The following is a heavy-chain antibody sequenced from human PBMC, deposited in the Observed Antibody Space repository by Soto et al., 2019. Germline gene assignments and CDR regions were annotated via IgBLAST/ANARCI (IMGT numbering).Heavy chain of an antibody. J-gene: IGHJ6*02. V-gene: IGHV3-23*01. CDR3: AKTIGQLWRGGCYGMDV. Sequence: EVQLLESGGGLVQPGGSLRLSCAASGFTFSSYAMSWVRQAPGKGLEWVSATSSSGATRYYADSVKGRLTISRDNSKNTLFLQMNSLRAEDTAVYYCAKTIGQLWRGGCYGMDVWGQGTTVTVSS. D-gene: IGHD5-18*01. CDR2: TSSSGATR. CDR1: GFTFSSYA.